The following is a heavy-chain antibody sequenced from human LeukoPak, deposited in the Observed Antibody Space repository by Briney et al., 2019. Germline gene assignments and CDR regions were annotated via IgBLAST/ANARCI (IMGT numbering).Heavy chain of an antibody. CDR1: GGSISSSSYY. Sequence: SETLSLTCTVSGGSISSSSYYWGWIRQPPGKGLEWIGNVYYSGSTYYSPSLKSRVTISVDTSKNQFSLKLSSVTAADTAVYYCAYGGDYRSDAFDIWGQGTMVTVSS. D-gene: IGHD4-17*01. CDR3: AYGGDYRSDAFDI. J-gene: IGHJ3*02. CDR2: VYYSGST. V-gene: IGHV4-39*07.